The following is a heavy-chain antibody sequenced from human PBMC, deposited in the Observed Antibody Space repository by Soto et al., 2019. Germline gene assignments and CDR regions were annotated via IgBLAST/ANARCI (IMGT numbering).Heavy chain of an antibody. J-gene: IGHJ4*02. D-gene: IGHD3-22*01. Sequence: SETLSLTCTVSGGSISSDNYYCSWIRQLPAKGLEWIGYISYTGRTSYNPSLKGRVAISLDRSQNQFSLRLHSMTAADTALYYCATYSYLLDTSGYHDVWGQGLQVTVSS. CDR3: ATYSYLLDTSGYHDV. CDR2: ISYTGRT. V-gene: IGHV4-39*01. CDR1: GGSISSDNYY.